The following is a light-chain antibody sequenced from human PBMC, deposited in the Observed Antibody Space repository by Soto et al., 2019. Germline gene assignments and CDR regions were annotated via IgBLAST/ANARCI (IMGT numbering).Light chain of an antibody. CDR3: QQYNNWSPWT. CDR1: QSVSSN. CDR2: GAS. J-gene: IGKJ1*01. Sequence: EIVMTQSPATLSVSPGERATLSCRASQSVSSNLAWYQQKPGQAPRLLIYGASTRATGIPARFSGSGSGTECTLAISSLQAEDSAVYYCQQYNNWSPWTFGQGTKVEIK. V-gene: IGKV3-15*01.